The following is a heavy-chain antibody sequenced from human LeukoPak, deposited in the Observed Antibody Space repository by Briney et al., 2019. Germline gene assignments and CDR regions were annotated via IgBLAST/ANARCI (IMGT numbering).Heavy chain of an antibody. CDR1: GYTFTGYY. V-gene: IGHV1-2*02. J-gene: IGHJ6*03. Sequence: GASVKVSCTASGYTFTGYYMHWVRQAPGQGLEWMGWINPNSGGTNYAQKFQGRVTMTRDTSISTAYMELSRLRSGDTAVYYCARVPAAILYYYYMDVWGKGTTVTVSS. CDR2: INPNSGGT. D-gene: IGHD2-2*01. CDR3: ARVPAAILYYYYMDV.